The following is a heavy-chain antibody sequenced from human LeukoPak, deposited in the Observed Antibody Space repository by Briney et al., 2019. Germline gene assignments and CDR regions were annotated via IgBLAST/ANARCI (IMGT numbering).Heavy chain of an antibody. D-gene: IGHD4-17*01. J-gene: IGHJ4*02. CDR3: AHPSTPDYGGLDY. Sequence: PGGSLRLSCVASGFTFRLYAMTWVRQAPGKGLEWVSAITGSGSSIYYADSVRGRFTISRDNSKNTLYLQMNSLRAEDTAVYYCAHPSTPDYGGLDYWGQGTLVTVSS. CDR2: ITGSGSSI. CDR1: GFTFRLYA. V-gene: IGHV3-23*01.